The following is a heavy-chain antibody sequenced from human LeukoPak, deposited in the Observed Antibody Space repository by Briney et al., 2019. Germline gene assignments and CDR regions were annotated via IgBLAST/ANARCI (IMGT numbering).Heavy chain of an antibody. CDR1: GFTFSSYS. CDR3: ARDYEYSSGWYEGEDY. J-gene: IGHJ4*02. Sequence: KTGGSLRLSCAASGFTFSSYSMNWVRQAPGKGLEWVSSISSSSSYIYYADSVKGRFTISRDNAKNSLYLQMNSLRAEDTAVYYCARDYEYSSGWYEGEDYWGQGTLVTVSS. D-gene: IGHD6-19*01. CDR2: ISSSSSYI. V-gene: IGHV3-21*01.